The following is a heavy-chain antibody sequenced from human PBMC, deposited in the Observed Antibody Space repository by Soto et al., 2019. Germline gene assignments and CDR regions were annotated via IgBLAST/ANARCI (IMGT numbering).Heavy chain of an antibody. V-gene: IGHV3-48*02. CDR1: GFTFSSYS. Sequence: GGSLRLSCAASGFTFSSYSMNWVRQAPGKGLEWVSYISSSSSTIYYADSVKGRFTISRDNAKNSLYLQMNSLRDEDTAVYYCARVSYCSSTSCLNYYYYGMDVWGQGTTVTGS. CDR3: ARVSYCSSTSCLNYYYYGMDV. D-gene: IGHD2-2*01. CDR2: ISSSSSTI. J-gene: IGHJ6*02.